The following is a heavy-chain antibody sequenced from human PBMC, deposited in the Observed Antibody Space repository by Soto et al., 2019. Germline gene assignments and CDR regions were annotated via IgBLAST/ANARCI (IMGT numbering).Heavy chain of an antibody. D-gene: IGHD5-12*01. J-gene: IGHJ6*02. V-gene: IGHV1-69*13. CDR1: GGTFSSYA. CDR3: AGAQVATIYYYYGMDV. CDR2: IIPIFGTA. Sequence: SVNVSCKASGGTFSSYAISWVRQAPGQGLEWMGGIIPIFGTANYAQKFQGRVTITADESTSTAYMELSSLRSEDTAVYYCAGAQVATIYYYYGMDVWGQGTTVTVSS.